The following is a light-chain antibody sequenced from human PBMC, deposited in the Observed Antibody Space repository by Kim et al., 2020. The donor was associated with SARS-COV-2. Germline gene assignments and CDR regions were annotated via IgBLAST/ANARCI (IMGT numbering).Light chain of an antibody. CDR3: GTWDSSLSAGRV. CDR1: SSNIGNNY. CDR2: DNN. Sequence: KVTISGSGSSSNIGNNYVSWYQQLPGTAPKLLIYDNNKRPSGIPDRFSGSKSGTSATLGITGLQTGDEADYYCGTWDSSLSAGRVFGTGTKVTVL. J-gene: IGLJ1*01. V-gene: IGLV1-51*01.